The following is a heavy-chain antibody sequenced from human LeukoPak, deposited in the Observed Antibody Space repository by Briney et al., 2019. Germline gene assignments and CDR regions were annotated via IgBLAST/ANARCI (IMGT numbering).Heavy chain of an antibody. D-gene: IGHD2-15*01. CDR2: ISSSSNII. V-gene: IGHV3-48*02. CDR1: GFTFSGYA. CDR3: AHFYSGGTNFDY. Sequence: PGGSLRLSCAASGFTFSGYAMNWVRQAPGKGLEWVSHIYISSSSNIISYADSVKGRFTISRDNAKNSLYLQMNSLRDEDTAVYYCAHFYSGGTNFDYWGQGTLVTVSS. J-gene: IGHJ4*02.